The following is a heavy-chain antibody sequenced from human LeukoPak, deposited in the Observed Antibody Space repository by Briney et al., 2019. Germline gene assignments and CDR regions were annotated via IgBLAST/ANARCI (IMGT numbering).Heavy chain of an antibody. D-gene: IGHD2-15*01. CDR3: ARENGREELYYFDY. CDR2: ISSSSSTI. V-gene: IGHV3-48*04. Sequence: GGSLRLSCAASGFTFSSYSMNWVRQAPGKGLEWVSYISSSSSTIYYADSVKGRFTISRDNAKNSLYLQMNSLRAEDTAVYYCARENGREELYYFDYWGQGTLVTVFS. J-gene: IGHJ4*02. CDR1: GFTFSSYS.